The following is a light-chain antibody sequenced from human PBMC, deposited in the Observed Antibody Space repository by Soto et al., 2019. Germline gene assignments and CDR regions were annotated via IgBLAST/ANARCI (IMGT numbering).Light chain of an antibody. CDR3: QQYGSSPWT. Sequence: EIVLTQSPGTLSLSPGERATLSCRASQSVSSNYLAWYQQKPGQAPRLLIYGASSRATGIPDRFSGSGSGTDFTLTISRLEPEDFGVYYCQQYGSSPWTFGRGTKVEIK. V-gene: IGKV3-20*01. J-gene: IGKJ1*01. CDR2: GAS. CDR1: QSVSSNY.